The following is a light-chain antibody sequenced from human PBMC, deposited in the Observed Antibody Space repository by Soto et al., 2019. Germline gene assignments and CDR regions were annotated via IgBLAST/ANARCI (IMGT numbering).Light chain of an antibody. CDR3: QSYDSSRSGYV. J-gene: IGLJ1*01. Sequence: QCVLTQPPSVSGAPGQRVAISCTGSSSNIGAGYDVHWYQQLPGTAPKLLIYGNSNRPSGVPDRFSGSKSGTSASLAITGLQAEEEAENCCQSYDSSRSGYVFGTGTKVTVL. CDR2: GNS. CDR1: SSNIGAGYD. V-gene: IGLV1-40*01.